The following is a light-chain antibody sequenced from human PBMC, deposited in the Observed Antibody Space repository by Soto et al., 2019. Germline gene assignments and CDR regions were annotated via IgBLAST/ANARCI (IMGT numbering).Light chain of an antibody. CDR2: GNS. V-gene: IGLV1-40*01. CDR3: QSYDSSLSGWV. CDR1: SSNIGARYD. Sequence: QPVLTQPPSVSGAPGQRVTISCTGSSSNIGARYDVHWYQQLPGTAPKLLIYGNSNRPSGVPDRFSGSKSGTSASLAITGLQAEDEADYYCQSYDSSLSGWVFGGVTKLTVL. J-gene: IGLJ3*02.